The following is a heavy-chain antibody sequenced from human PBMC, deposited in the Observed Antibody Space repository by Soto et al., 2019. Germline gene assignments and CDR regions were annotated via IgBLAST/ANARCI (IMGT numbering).Heavy chain of an antibody. V-gene: IGHV4-31*03. CDR3: ARSPRPDNGDYGGFDY. Sequence: QVQLQESGPGLVKPSQTLSLTCTVSGGSISSGGYYWSWIRQHPGKGLEWIGYIYYSGSTYYNPSLKSRVTISVDTSKNQFSLKLSSVTAAGTAVYYCARSPRPDNGDYGGFDYWGQGTLVTVSS. CDR2: IYYSGST. CDR1: GGSISSGGYY. D-gene: IGHD4-17*01. J-gene: IGHJ4*02.